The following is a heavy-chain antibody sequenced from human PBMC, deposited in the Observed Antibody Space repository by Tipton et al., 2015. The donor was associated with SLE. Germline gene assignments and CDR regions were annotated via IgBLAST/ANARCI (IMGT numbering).Heavy chain of an antibody. Sequence: LRLSCGVYGGSFGDYYWSWIRQAPGKGLEWIGEINLSGSTNYNPSLKSRVSISVDTSKIQFSLRLTSVTAADTSIYYCARGGYHYGSMGWFDPWGQGTLVTVSS. V-gene: IGHV4-34*01. D-gene: IGHD3-10*01. J-gene: IGHJ5*02. CDR3: ARGGYHYGSMGWFDP. CDR1: GGSFGDYY. CDR2: INLSGST.